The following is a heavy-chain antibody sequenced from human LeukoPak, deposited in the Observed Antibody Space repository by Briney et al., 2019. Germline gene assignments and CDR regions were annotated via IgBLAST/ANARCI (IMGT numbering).Heavy chain of an antibody. CDR1: GGSISSYY. CDR2: IYYSGST. CDR3: ARDSGSVMGGLNI. D-gene: IGHD5-12*01. V-gene: IGHV4-59*12. Sequence: PSETLSLTCTVSGGSISSYYWSWIRQPPGKGLEWIGYIYYSGSTNYNPSLESRVTISVDTSKNQFSLKLSSVTAADTAVHYCARDSGSVMGGLNIWGQGTLVTVSS. J-gene: IGHJ4*02.